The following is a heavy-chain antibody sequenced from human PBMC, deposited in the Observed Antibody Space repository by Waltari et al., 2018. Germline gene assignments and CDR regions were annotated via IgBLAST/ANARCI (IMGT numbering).Heavy chain of an antibody. D-gene: IGHD2-15*01. V-gene: IGHV4-34*01. CDR3: ARATVVVVVAATYYYYGMDV. CDR2: INHSGST. CDR1: GGSFSGYY. J-gene: IGHJ6*02. Sequence: QVQLQPWGAGLLKPSETLSLTCAVYGGSFSGYYWSWIRQPPGSGREWIGKINHSGSTNYNPSLKSRVTISVDTSKNQFSLKLSSVTAADTAVYYCARATVVVVVAATYYYYGMDVWGQGTTVTVSS.